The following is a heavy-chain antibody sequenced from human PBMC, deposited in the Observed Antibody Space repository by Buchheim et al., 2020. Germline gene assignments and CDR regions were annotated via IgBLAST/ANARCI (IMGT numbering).Heavy chain of an antibody. V-gene: IGHV3-23*01. D-gene: IGHD3-3*01. CDR1: GFTFSSYA. J-gene: IGHJ2*01. Sequence: EVQLLESGGGLVQPGGSLRLSCAASGFTFSSYAMSWVRQAPGKGLEWVSAISYSGGRTYHAASVRGRFTISRDNSKNTLYLQMNSLRAENTAVYYCAKAPASIGYWYFDLWGRGTL. CDR3: AKAPASIGYWYFDL. CDR2: ISYSGGRT.